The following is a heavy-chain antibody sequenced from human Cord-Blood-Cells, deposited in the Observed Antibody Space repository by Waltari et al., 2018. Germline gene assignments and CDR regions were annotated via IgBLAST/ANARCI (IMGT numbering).Heavy chain of an antibody. CDR1: GFTFSSYS. CDR3: ARYGYSSSWYESYYFDY. CDR2: ISSSSSYI. Sequence: EVQLVESGGGLVKPGGSLRLSCAASGFTFSSYSMNWFRQAPGKGLEWVSSISSSSSYIYYADSVKGRFTISRDNAKNSLYLQMNSLRAEDTAVYYCARYGYSSSWYESYYFDYWGQGTLVTVSS. J-gene: IGHJ4*02. V-gene: IGHV3-21*01. D-gene: IGHD6-13*01.